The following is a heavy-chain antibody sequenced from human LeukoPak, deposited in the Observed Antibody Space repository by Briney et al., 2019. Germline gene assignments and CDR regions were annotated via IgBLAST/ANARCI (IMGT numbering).Heavy chain of an antibody. CDR2: IRSKAYGETT. V-gene: IGHV3-49*04. CDR3: TSENDVLRFLEWLLPTDY. D-gene: IGHD3-3*01. J-gene: IGHJ4*02. CDR1: GFTFSDYA. Sequence: PGRSLRLSCTASGFTFSDYAMSWVRQAPGRGLEWVAFIRSKAYGETTEYAASVKGRFTIARDDSKSIAYLQMNSLKTEDTAVYYCTSENDVLRFLEWLLPTDYWGQGTLVTVSS.